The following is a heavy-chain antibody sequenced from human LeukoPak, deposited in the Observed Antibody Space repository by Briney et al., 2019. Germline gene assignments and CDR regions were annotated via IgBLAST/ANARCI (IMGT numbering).Heavy chain of an antibody. CDR1: GITFSSYA. CDR2: ISYDGSNE. V-gene: IGHV3-30-3*01. Sequence: PGGSLRLSCAASGITFSSYAMHWVRQAPGKGLEWVAVISYDGSNEYYADSVKGRLTISRDNSKNTLYLQMNSLRTEDTAVYYCARAISAGYCRNTSRYSPDYWGQGTLVTVSS. CDR3: ARAISAGYCRNTSRYSPDY. J-gene: IGHJ4*02. D-gene: IGHD2-2*01.